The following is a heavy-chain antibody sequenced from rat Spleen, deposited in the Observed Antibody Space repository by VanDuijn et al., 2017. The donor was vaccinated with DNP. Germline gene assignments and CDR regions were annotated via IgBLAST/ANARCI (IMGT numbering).Heavy chain of an antibody. J-gene: IGHJ1*01. CDR3: ARHDDRYWYFDF. Sequence: EVQLVESGGGLVQPGRSMKLSCAASGFTFSDYNMAWVRQAPKKGLEWVASISPSGGSTYYRDSVKGRFTVSRDNAKSSLYLQMDSLRSEDTATYYCARHDDRYWYFDFWGPGTMVTVSS. V-gene: IGHV5-25*01. CDR2: ISPSGGST. CDR1: GFTFSDYN.